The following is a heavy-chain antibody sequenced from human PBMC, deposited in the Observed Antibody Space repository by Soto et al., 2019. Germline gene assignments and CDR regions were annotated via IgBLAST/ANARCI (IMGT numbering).Heavy chain of an antibody. Sequence: QVHLQESGPGLLKTSQTLSLTCTVSGASLSSGGYYWTRIRQHPGKGLEWIGYIYYSGSTYSNPSLKSRVTISVDTSTNQFSRMLSYVTAADTAVYYCARAPLNWGQGTLVTVSS. CDR3: ARAPLN. V-gene: IGHV4-31*03. CDR2: IYYSGST. J-gene: IGHJ4*02. CDR1: GASLSSGGYY.